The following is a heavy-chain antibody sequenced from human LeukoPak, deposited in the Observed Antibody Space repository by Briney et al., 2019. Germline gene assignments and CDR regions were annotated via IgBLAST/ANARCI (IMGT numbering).Heavy chain of an antibody. J-gene: IGHJ3*02. V-gene: IGHV3-33*01. CDR2: IWYDGSNK. Sequence: PGRSLRLSCAASGFTFSSYGMHWVRQAPGKGLEWVAVIWYDGSNKYYADSVKGRFTISRDNSMNTLYLQMNSLRAEDTAVYYCAREVSDAFDIWGQGTMVTVSS. CDR3: AREVSDAFDI. CDR1: GFTFSSYG.